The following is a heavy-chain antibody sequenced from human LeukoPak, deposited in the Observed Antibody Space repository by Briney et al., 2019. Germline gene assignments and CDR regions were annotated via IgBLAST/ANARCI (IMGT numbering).Heavy chain of an antibody. CDR3: ARGNSGFCPTCWGYYYYYCMDV. V-gene: IGHV5-51*01. J-gene: IGHJ6*03. CDR1: GYSFTSYW. CDR2: IYPGDSDT. D-gene: IGHD3-16*01. Sequence: GESLKISCKGSGYSFTSYWIGWVRQMPGKGLEWMGIIYPGDSDTRYSPSFQGQVTISADKSISTAYLQWSSLKASDTAMYYCARGNSGFCPTCWGYYYYYCMDVWGKGTTVTVSS.